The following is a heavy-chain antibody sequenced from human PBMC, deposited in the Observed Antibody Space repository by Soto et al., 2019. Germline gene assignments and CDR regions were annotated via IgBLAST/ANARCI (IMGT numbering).Heavy chain of an antibody. J-gene: IGHJ5*02. CDR3: AKDRLSRGTQPRFDP. CDR2: ISASGDNT. V-gene: IGHV3-23*01. CDR1: GFTFSSYA. D-gene: IGHD3-10*01. Sequence: EVQLLEAGGGLVQPGGSLRLSCAASGFTFSSYAMSWVRQAPGKGLEWVSSISASGDNTFYADSVKGRLTISRDNSKNTLYLQLTSLRAEDTAVYYCAKDRLSRGTQPRFDPWVQGTLVSVSS.